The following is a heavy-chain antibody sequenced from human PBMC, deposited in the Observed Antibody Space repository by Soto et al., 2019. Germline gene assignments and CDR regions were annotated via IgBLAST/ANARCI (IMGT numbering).Heavy chain of an antibody. CDR3: AREYGDYGVIDY. CDR2: INHSGST. Sequence: QVQLQQWGAGLLKPSETLSLTCAVYGGSFSGYYWSWIRQPPGKGLEWIGEINHSGSTNYNPSLKSXXTIAVDPSQNQSSLKLSSVPAADTAVYYCAREYGDYGVIDYWGQGTLVTVSS. D-gene: IGHD4-17*01. V-gene: IGHV4-34*01. CDR1: GGSFSGYY. J-gene: IGHJ4*02.